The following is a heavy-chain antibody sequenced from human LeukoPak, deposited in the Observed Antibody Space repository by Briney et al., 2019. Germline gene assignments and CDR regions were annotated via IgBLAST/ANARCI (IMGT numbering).Heavy chain of an antibody. CDR3: ARGTVTMVDY. J-gene: IGHJ4*02. CDR2: IYSGGST. D-gene: IGHD3-10*01. CDR1: GFTVSSNY. Sequence: GGSLRLSCAASGFTVSSNYMSWVGQAPGRGLEWVSVIYSGGSTYYADSVKGRSTISRDNSKNTLFLQMNSLRAGDTAVYYCARGTVTMVDYWGQGTLVTVSS. V-gene: IGHV3-66*01.